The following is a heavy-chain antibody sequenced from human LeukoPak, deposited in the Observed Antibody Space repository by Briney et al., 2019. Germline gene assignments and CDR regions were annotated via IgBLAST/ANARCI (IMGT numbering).Heavy chain of an antibody. V-gene: IGHV1-69*04. J-gene: IGHJ4*02. Sequence: SVKVSCKASGGTFSSYTISWVRQAPGQGLEWMGRIIPILGIANYAQKFQGRVTITADKSTSTAYMELSRLRSDDTAVYYCARDNYDSSGYYPGGDYWGQGTLVTVSS. CDR1: GGTFSSYT. CDR2: IIPILGIA. D-gene: IGHD3-22*01. CDR3: ARDNYDSSGYYPGGDY.